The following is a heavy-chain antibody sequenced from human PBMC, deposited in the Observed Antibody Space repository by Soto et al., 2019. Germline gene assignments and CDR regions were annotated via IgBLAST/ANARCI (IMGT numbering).Heavy chain of an antibody. J-gene: IGHJ3*02. V-gene: IGHV3-49*03. CDR1: GFTFGDYA. D-gene: IGHD1-1*01. CDR3: TRDLKSPAGLEVTGVDI. CDR2: IRSKAYGGTT. Sequence: GGSLRLSCTASGFTFGDYAMSWFRQAPGKGLEWVGFIRSKAYGGTTEYAASVKGRFTISRDDSKSIAYLQMNSLKTEDTAVYYCTRDLKSPAGLEVTGVDIWGQGTMVTVSS.